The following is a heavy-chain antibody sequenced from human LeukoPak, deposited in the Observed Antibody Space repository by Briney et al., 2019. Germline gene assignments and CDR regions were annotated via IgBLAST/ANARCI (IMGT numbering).Heavy chain of an antibody. D-gene: IGHD3-10*01. J-gene: IGHJ4*02. CDR2: ISYDGSNK. CDR1: GFTFSSYG. CDR3: AKDPLWFGELLPNYFDY. Sequence: PGRSLRLSCAASGFTFSSYGMHWVRQAPGKGLEWVAVISYDGSNKYYADSVKGRFTISRDNSKNTLYLQMNSLRAEDTAVYYCAKDPLWFGELLPNYFDYWGQGTLVTVSS. V-gene: IGHV3-30*18.